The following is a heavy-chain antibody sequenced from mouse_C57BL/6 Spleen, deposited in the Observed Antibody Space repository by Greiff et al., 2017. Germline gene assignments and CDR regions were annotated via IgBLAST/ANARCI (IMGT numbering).Heavy chain of an antibody. J-gene: IGHJ3*01. CDR1: GYAFTNYL. CDR3: ARSGEYDLSWFAY. V-gene: IGHV1-54*01. CDR2: INPGSGGT. Sequence: QVQLQQSGAELVRPGTSVKVSCKASGYAFTNYLIEWVKQRPGQGLEWIGVINPGSGGTNYNEKFKGKATLTADKSSSTAYMQLSSLTSEDSAVYFCARSGEYDLSWFAYWGQGTLVTVSA. D-gene: IGHD2-14*01.